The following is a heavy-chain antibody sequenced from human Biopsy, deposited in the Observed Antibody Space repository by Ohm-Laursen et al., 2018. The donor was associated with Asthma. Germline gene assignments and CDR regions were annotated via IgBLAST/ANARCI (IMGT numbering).Heavy chain of an antibody. Sequence: ATVKISCKASGYTFRSYGVSWVRQAPGQGLEWMGWISPFTGDTHFGQKFQGRVTMTTDTSTATAYMELRSLRSDDTAVYYCARHPYNFGGFDYWGQGSLVLVSS. J-gene: IGHJ4*02. CDR1: GYTFRSYG. D-gene: IGHD5-24*01. CDR2: ISPFTGDT. V-gene: IGHV1-18*04. CDR3: ARHPYNFGGFDY.